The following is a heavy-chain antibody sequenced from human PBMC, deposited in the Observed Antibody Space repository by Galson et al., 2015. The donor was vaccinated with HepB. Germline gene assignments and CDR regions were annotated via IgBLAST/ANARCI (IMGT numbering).Heavy chain of an antibody. J-gene: IGHJ6*02. CDR2: ISGSGGST. V-gene: IGHV3-23*01. CDR1: GFTFSSYA. Sequence: SLRLSCAASGFTFSSYAMSWVRQAPWKGLEWVSAISGSGGSTYYADSVKGRFTISRDNSKNTLYLQMNSLRAEDTAVYYCAKVVQLRMGMDVWGQGTTVTVSS. D-gene: IGHD6-6*01. CDR3: AKVVQLRMGMDV.